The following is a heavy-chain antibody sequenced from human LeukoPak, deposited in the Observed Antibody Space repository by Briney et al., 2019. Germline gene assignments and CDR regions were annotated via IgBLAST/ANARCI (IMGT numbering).Heavy chain of an antibody. D-gene: IGHD3-22*01. V-gene: IGHV3-11*01. CDR3: AREFTMIVVVVVFDI. J-gene: IGHJ3*02. CDR2: ISGSGDTV. CDR1: GFSFNAYY. Sequence: SGGSLRLSCAASGFSFNAYYMTWIRQAPGKGLEWLSSISGSGDTVYYADSVRGRFTVSRDNARSSLYLQIDGLRAEDTAFYYCAREFTMIVVVVVFDIWGQGTLVTVSS.